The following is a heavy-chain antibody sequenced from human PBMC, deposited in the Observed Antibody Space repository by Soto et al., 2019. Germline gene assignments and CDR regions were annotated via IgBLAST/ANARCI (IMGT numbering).Heavy chain of an antibody. CDR1: GYTFTSYG. D-gene: IGHD2-15*01. CDR2: ISAYNGNT. Sequence: QVQLVQSGAEVKKPGASVKVSCKASGYTFTSYGISWVRQAPGQGLEWMGRISAYNGNTNYAQKLQGRVTMTTDTSTSTAYIELRSLRSDDTAVYYWARVVGALGHWFDHWGQGTLVTVSS. V-gene: IGHV1-18*01. J-gene: IGHJ5*02. CDR3: ARVVGALGHWFDH.